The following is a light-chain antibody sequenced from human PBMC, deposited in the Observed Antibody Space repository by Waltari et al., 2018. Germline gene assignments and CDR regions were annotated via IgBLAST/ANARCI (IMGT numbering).Light chain of an antibody. V-gene: IGLV2-23*02. Sequence: QSPLTQPASVSASPGQSITISCTGTSSDIGNDNLVTWYQQHSGKVPKLIIYDVTQRPSGVSDRCSGSKSGNTASLTISGLQEDYEADYYCCSYAVSSTLVFGGGTKVTVL. CDR1: SSDIGNDNL. CDR3: CSYAVSSTLV. CDR2: DVT. J-gene: IGLJ2*01.